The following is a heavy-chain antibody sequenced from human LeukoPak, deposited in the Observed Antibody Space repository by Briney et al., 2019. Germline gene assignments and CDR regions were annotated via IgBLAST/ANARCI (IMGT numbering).Heavy chain of an antibody. D-gene: IGHD6-13*01. CDR2: ISNTGGYT. CDR1: GFTFSSSA. V-gene: IGHV3-23*01. J-gene: IGHJ4*02. Sequence: GGSLRLSCAASGFTFSSSAMSWVRQAPGKGREWVSAISNTGGYTYYAASVKGRFTISRDNSKNTLYLQMNSLRAEDTAVYYCARTSGIEYYFDYWGQGTLVTVSS. CDR3: ARTSGIEYYFDY.